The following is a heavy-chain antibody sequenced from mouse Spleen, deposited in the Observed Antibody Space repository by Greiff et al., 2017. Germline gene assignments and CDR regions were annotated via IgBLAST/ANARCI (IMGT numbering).Heavy chain of an antibody. V-gene: IGHV1-72*01. D-gene: IGHD2-12*01. Sequence: VKVVESGAELMKPGASVKLSCKASGYTFTSYWMHWVKQRPGRGLEWIGRIDPNSGGTKYNEKFKSKATLTVDKPSSTAYMQLSSLTSEDSAVYYCASYSYYSYDVNYAMDYWGQGTSVTVSS. J-gene: IGHJ4*01. CDR3: ASYSYYSYDVNYAMDY. CDR2: IDPNSGGT. CDR1: GYTFTSYW.